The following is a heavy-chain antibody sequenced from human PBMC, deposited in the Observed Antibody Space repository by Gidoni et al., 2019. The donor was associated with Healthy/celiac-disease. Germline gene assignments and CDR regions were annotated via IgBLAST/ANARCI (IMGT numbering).Heavy chain of an antibody. CDR1: GFTFSSYW. D-gene: IGHD2-2*01. V-gene: IGHV3-74*01. J-gene: IGHJ6*02. CDR2: MKSDGSST. Sequence: EVQLVESGGGLVQPGGSLSLACAASGFTFSSYWMHWVRQAPGKGLVWVSRMKSDGSSTSYADSVKGRFTISRDNAKNTLYLQMNSLRAEDTAVYYCARDHVPAASNYYYYGMDVWGQGTTVTVSS. CDR3: ARDHVPAASNYYYYGMDV.